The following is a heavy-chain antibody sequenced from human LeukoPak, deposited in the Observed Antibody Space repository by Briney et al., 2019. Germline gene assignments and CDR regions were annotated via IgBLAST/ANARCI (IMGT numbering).Heavy chain of an antibody. Sequence: PSQTLSLTCTVSGGSISSGGYYWSWIRQHPGKGLEWIGYIYYSGSTYYNPSLKSRVTISVDTSKNQFSLKLSTVTAADTAVYYCARNGQDYDSSGYYRFDYWGQGTLVTVSS. CDR2: IYYSGST. CDR1: GGSISSGGYY. D-gene: IGHD3-22*01. V-gene: IGHV4-30-4*08. CDR3: ARNGQDYDSSGYYRFDY. J-gene: IGHJ4*02.